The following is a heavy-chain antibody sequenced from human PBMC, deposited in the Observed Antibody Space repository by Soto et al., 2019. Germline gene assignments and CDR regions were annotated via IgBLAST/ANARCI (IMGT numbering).Heavy chain of an antibody. D-gene: IGHD3-3*01. Sequence: SETLSLTCTVSCGSISSYYWSWIRQPPGNGLYCIGYIYYSVITNXXPSLKSRXXISVDTSKNHXSLQLXPVTAACTAVYYCARDFFPNCFDPWRQGTLVTVSS. J-gene: IGHJ5*02. CDR3: ARDFFPNCFDP. V-gene: IGHV4-59*01. CDR2: IYYSVIT. CDR1: CGSISSYY.